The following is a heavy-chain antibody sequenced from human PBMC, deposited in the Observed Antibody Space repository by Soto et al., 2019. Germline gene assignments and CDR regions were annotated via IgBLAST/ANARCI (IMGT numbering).Heavy chain of an antibody. D-gene: IGHD2-2*01. Sequence: SETLSLTCSVSGGSMRSYYWSWIRQPPGKGLEWIGYIHDSGITDYNPSLKSRATISIDTFRNQISLDLHSVTAADTAVYYCAREYAFSSDYWGQGTVVTVSS. CDR3: AREYAFSSDY. CDR2: IHDSGIT. CDR1: GGSMRSYY. V-gene: IGHV4-59*01. J-gene: IGHJ4*02.